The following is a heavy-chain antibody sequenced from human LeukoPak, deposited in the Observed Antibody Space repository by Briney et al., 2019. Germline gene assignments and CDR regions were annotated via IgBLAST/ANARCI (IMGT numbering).Heavy chain of an antibody. CDR3: AKDGWDCSSTSCSQKFDP. J-gene: IGHJ5*02. V-gene: IGHV3-30*02. CDR1: GFTFSSYG. Sequence: GGSLRLSCAAFGFTFSSYGMHWVRQAPGKGLEWVAFIRYDGSNKNYADSVKGRFTISRDNSKNTLYLQMNSLRAEDTAVYYCAKDGWDCSSTSCSQKFDPWGQGTLVTVSS. D-gene: IGHD2-2*01. CDR2: IRYDGSNK.